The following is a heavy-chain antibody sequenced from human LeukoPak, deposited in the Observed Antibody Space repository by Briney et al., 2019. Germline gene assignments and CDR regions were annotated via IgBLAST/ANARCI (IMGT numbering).Heavy chain of an antibody. D-gene: IGHD5-24*01. CDR2: ISGGGGST. CDR3: AKDRYNAVRNFDY. V-gene: IGHV3-23*01. Sequence: GGSLRLPCAASGFTFSSYAMSWVRQAPGKGLEWVSGISGGGGSTDYGDSVKGRFTISRDNSKNTLYLQMNSLRAEDTAVYYCAKDRYNAVRNFDYWGQGTLVTVSS. CDR1: GFTFSSYA. J-gene: IGHJ4*02.